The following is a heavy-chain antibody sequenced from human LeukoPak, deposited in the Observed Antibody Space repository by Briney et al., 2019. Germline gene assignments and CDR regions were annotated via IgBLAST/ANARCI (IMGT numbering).Heavy chain of an antibody. CDR2: IKQDGSEK. V-gene: IGHV3-7*01. Sequence: GGSLRLSCAASGFTFSNYRMSWVRQAPGKGLEWVASIKQDGSEKDYVDSVKGRFTISRDNAKNSLYLQMNSLRVEDTAVYYCARDNPTWGYWGQGTLVIVYS. CDR3: ARDNPTWGY. CDR1: GFTFSNYR. D-gene: IGHD3-16*01. J-gene: IGHJ4*02.